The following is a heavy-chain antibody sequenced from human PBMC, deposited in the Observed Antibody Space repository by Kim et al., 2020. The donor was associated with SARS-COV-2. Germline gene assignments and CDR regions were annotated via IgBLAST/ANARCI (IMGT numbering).Heavy chain of an antibody. J-gene: IGHJ3*02. V-gene: IGHV3-30*07. Sequence: RFTISRDNSKNTLYLQMNSLRAEDTAVYYCARDPTIDYGGNFHPNDAFDIWGQGTMVTVSS. D-gene: IGHD4-17*01. CDR3: ARDPTIDYGGNFHPNDAFDI.